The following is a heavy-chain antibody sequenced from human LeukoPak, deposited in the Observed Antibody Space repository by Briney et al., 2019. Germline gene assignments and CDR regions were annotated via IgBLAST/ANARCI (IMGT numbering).Heavy chain of an antibody. CDR1: GGSMSGFF. Sequence: SETLSLTCTVSGGSMSGFFWTWIRQPPGREVEWIGSIHYSGSSTKYNPSLKSRVTISVDTSKSQFSLNLNSATAADTAVYYCARTSRHFYGSGTNLTPWPAGMDVWGQGTTVTVSS. D-gene: IGHD3-10*01. J-gene: IGHJ6*02. V-gene: IGHV4-59*01. CDR2: IHYSGSST. CDR3: ARTSRHFYGSGTNLTPWPAGMDV.